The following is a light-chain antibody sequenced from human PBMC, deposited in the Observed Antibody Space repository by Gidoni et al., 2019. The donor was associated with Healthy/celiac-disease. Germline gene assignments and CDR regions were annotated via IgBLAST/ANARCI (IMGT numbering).Light chain of an antibody. CDR2: SNN. V-gene: IGLV1-47*02. J-gene: IGLJ1*01. CDR3: AAWDDSMTGYV. Sequence: QSMLTQPPSPSGTPGQSVTISCSGSRPNIGTNFVSWYKPLTGTAPTRLIHSNNERPSGVPERFSASKSGTAASLAISGIRSEDEADYYCAAWDDSMTGYVFGSGTKVNVL. CDR1: RPNIGTNF.